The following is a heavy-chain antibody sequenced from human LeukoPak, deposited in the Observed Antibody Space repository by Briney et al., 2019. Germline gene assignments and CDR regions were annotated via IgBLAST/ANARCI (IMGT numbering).Heavy chain of an antibody. CDR2: IYTSGST. CDR3: AREGRVRGVSPGLGHPGPNWFDP. D-gene: IGHD3-10*01. J-gene: IGHJ5*02. CDR1: GGSISSYY. Sequence: PSETLSLTCTVSGGSISSYYWSWIRQPAGKGLEWIGRIYTSGSTNYNPSLKSRVTMSVDTSKNQFSLKLSSVIAADTAVYYCAREGRVRGVSPGLGHPGPNWFDPWGQGTLVTVSS. V-gene: IGHV4-4*07.